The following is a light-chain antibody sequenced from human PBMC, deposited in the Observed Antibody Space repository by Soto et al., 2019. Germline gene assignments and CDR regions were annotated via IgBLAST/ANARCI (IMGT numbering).Light chain of an antibody. V-gene: IGKV3-15*01. CDR3: QQRNVWPPVT. CDR2: GAS. CDR1: QSVSSN. Sequence: EIVMTQSPATLSVSPGERATLSCRASQSVSSNVTCYQQKPGQAPRLLIYGASTRATGIPARFSGSGSGTEFTLTISSLQSEDFAVYYCQQRNVWPPVTSGQGTRLE. J-gene: IGKJ5*01.